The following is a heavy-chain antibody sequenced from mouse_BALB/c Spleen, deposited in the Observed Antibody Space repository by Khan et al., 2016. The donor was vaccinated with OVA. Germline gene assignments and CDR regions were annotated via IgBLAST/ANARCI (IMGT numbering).Heavy chain of an antibody. CDR2: ISSGGSYT. CDR3: ERLAYYYDSEGFAY. CDR1: GFTFSTYG. Sequence: VQLKESGGDLVKPEGSLKLSCAASGFTFSTYGMSWVRQTPDKRLEWVATISSGGSYTYYPDSVQGRFTISRDNAKNTLYLQMSSLKSEDTAMFYCERLAYYYDSEGFAYWGQGTLVTVSA. V-gene: IGHV5-6*01. D-gene: IGHD1-1*01. J-gene: IGHJ3*01.